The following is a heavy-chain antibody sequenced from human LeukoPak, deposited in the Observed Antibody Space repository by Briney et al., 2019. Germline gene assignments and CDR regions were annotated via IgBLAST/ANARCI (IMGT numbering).Heavy chain of an antibody. CDR2: IYYSGST. J-gene: IGHJ4*02. Sequence: SETLSLTCTVSGGSISSYYWSWIRQPPGKGLEWIGSIYYSGSTYYNPSLKSRVTISVDTSKNQFSLKLSSVTAADTAVYYCARVVASIMITFGGVIVPSYFDYWGQGTLVTVSS. D-gene: IGHD3-16*02. CDR3: ARVVASIMITFGGVIVPSYFDY. V-gene: IGHV4-39*07. CDR1: GGSISSYY.